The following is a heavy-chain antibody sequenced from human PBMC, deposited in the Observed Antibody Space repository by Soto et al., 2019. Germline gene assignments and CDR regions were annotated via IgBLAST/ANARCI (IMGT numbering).Heavy chain of an antibody. CDR3: TTTTGRLEPDTNDC. J-gene: IGHJ4*02. V-gene: IGHV3-15*01. CDR2: IKSDAYGGAI. D-gene: IGHD2-2*01. Sequence: EVQLVESGGGLVKPGGSFRLSCAGSGFTFSNSWMSWVRRAPGKGLEWVGRIKSDAYGGAIDYAAPVKGRFTISRDDSKNTLFLQMNNLRAEDTAVYSWTTTTGRLEPDTNDCWGKGTPGIVSS. CDR1: GFTFSNSW.